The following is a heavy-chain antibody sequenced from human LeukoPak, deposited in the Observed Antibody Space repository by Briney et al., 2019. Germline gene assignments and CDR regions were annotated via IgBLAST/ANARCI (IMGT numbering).Heavy chain of an antibody. D-gene: IGHD3-10*01. CDR1: GFTFDDYG. V-gene: IGHV3-20*01. Sequence: GGPVRLLCGASGFTFDDYGMSCVRQATGKGLECLSCINWYGGRIGYADSVKGRFHIHRDNPEHSLYLQMQSLRPGDTPLYQCARDSNCYGAGGYYNGWGQGTLVTVSS. CDR3: ARDSNCYGAGGYYNG. CDR2: INWYGGRI. J-gene: IGHJ4*02.